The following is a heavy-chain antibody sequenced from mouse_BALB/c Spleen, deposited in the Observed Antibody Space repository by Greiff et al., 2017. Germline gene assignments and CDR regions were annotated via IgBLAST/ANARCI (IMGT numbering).Heavy chain of an antibody. CDR3: ARENWARGFAY. CDR2: ISSGSSTI. D-gene: IGHD4-1*01. V-gene: IGHV5-17*02. Sequence: VQLKESGGGLVQPGGSRKLSCAASGFTFSSFGMHWVRQAPEKGLEWVAYISSGSSTIYYADTVKGRFTISRDNPKNTLFLQMTSLRSEDTAMYYCARENWARGFAYWGQGTLVTVSA. J-gene: IGHJ3*01. CDR1: GFTFSSFG.